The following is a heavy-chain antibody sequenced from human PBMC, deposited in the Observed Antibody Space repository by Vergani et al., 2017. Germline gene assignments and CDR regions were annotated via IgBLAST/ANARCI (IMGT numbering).Heavy chain of an antibody. Sequence: QVQLVESGGGLVKPGGSLRLSCAASGFTFSDYYMSWIRQAPGKGLAWVSYISSSGSTIYYADSVKGRFTISRDNAKNSLYLQMNRLRAEDTALYYCAKDSGLGYCSSTSCYTGAFDIWGQGTMVTVSS. CDR2: ISSSGSTI. CDR3: AKDSGLGYCSSTSCYTGAFDI. CDR1: GFTFSDYY. J-gene: IGHJ3*02. V-gene: IGHV3-11*01. D-gene: IGHD2-2*02.